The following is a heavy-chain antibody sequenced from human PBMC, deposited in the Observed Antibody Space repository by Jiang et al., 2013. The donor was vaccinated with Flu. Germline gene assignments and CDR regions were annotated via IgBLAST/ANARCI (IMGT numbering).Heavy chain of an antibody. CDR3: ARLYDFWSGYYRIYDYYYMDV. Sequence: TCTVSGGSISSSSYYWGWIRQPPGKGLEWIGSIYYSGSTYYNPSLKSRVTISVDTSKNQFSLKLSSVTAADTAVYYCARLYDFWSGYYRIYDYYYMDVWGKGTTVTVSS. D-gene: IGHD3-3*01. CDR2: IYYSGST. CDR1: GGSISSSSYY. J-gene: IGHJ6*03. V-gene: IGHV4-39*01.